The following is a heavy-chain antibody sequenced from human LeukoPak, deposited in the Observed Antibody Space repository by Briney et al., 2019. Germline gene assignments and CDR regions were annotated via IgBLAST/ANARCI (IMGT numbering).Heavy chain of an antibody. J-gene: IGHJ4*02. V-gene: IGHV4-59*11. CDR2: FYNSGST. Sequence: SETLSLTCTVSGDSISSHYWSWIRQPPGKGLEWIGYFYNSGSTNYNPSLKSRVTISVDTFKNQFSLKLTSVTAADTAVYYCARTHWARNLPYYFDYWGQGNLVTVSS. CDR3: ARTHWARNLPYYFDY. CDR1: GDSISSHY. D-gene: IGHD7-27*01.